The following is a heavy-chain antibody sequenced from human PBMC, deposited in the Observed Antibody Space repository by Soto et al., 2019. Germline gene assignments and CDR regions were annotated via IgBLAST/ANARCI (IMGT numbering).Heavy chain of an antibody. CDR2: ISSSGHYT. V-gene: IGHV3-11*05. CDR1: GITFSDYY. Sequence: QVQLVESGGGLVKPGGSLRLSCAASGITFSDYYMSWIRQAPGKGLEWVSYISSSGHYTEHADSGRGRFTTSRDNARNSLYLQMNSLRVEDTDVYYCARELDGMDVWGQGTTVTVSS. J-gene: IGHJ6*02. CDR3: ARELDGMDV.